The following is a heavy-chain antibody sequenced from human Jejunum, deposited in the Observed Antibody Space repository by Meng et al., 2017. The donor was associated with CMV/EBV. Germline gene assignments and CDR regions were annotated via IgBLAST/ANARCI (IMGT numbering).Heavy chain of an antibody. CDR2: IYPADSDT. CDR3: ARGAGRITVFGVVMSWFDP. Sequence: TNYWIGWVRQMAGKGPEWMGIIYPADSDTRYGPAFPGQVTISADKSISTAFLQWSSLKASDTAMYYCARGAGRITVFGVVMSWFDPWGQGTLVTVSS. J-gene: IGHJ5*02. D-gene: IGHD3-3*01. V-gene: IGHV5-51*01. CDR1: TNYW.